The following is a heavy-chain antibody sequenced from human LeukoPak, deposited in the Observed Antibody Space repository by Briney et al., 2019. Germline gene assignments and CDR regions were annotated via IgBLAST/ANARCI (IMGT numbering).Heavy chain of an antibody. D-gene: IGHD1-14*01. CDR2: FSGSGGSI. CDR1: GFTFSSYA. Sequence: PGGSLRLSCAASGFTFSSYAMSWVRQAPGKGLEWVSTFSGSGGSIYYADSVKGRFTISRDNSKNTLYLHINSLRAEDTAVYYCVKDNPLDYWGQGTLVIVSS. V-gene: IGHV3-23*01. J-gene: IGHJ4*02. CDR3: VKDNPLDY.